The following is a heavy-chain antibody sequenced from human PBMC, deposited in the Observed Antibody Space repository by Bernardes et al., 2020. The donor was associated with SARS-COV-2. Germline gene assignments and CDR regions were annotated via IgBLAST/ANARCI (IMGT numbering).Heavy chain of an antibody. Sequence: TLSLTCAVYGGSFSGYYWSWIRQPPGKGLEWIGEINHSGSTNYNPSLKSRVTISVDTSKNQFSLKLSSVTAADTAVYYCARGVYYYGSGSYGEGMDVWGQGTTVTVSS. V-gene: IGHV4-34*01. J-gene: IGHJ6*02. CDR1: GGSFSGYY. CDR3: ARGVYYYGSGSYGEGMDV. D-gene: IGHD3-10*01. CDR2: INHSGST.